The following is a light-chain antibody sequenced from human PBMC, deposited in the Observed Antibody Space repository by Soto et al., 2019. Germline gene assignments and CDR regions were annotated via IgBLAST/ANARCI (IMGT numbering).Light chain of an antibody. V-gene: IGKV3-20*01. J-gene: IGKJ3*01. CDR3: QQYGSSPPLT. CDR2: GAS. CDR1: QSVSSSH. Sequence: EIVLTQSPGTLSLSPGERATLSCRASQSVSSSHLAWYQQKPGQAPRLLIYGASSRATGIPDRFSGSGSGTDFTLTMSRLEPEDCAVYYCQQYGSSPPLTFGPGTKVDIK.